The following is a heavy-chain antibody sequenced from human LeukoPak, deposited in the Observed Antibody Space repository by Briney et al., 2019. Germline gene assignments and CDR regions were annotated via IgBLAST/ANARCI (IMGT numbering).Heavy chain of an antibody. CDR2: IDPSDSYT. CDR1: GYSFTSYW. J-gene: IGHJ3*02. V-gene: IGHV5-10-1*01. CDR3: ASTAYGDYTLDAFDI. D-gene: IGHD4-17*01. Sequence: KPGESLMISCKGSGYSFTSYWISWVRQLPGKGLEWMGRIDPSDSYTNYSPSFQGHVTISADKSISTAYLQWSSLKASDTAMYYCASTAYGDYTLDAFDIWGQGTMVTVSS.